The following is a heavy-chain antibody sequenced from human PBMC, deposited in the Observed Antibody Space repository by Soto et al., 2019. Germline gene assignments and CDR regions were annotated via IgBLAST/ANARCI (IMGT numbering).Heavy chain of an antibody. CDR3: ARAEPNLSYYYDSSGFSDAFDI. Sequence: PSETVSLTCTVSGGSISSYYWSWIRQPPGKGLEWIGYIYYSGSTNYNPSLKSRVTISVDTSKNQFSLKLSSVTAADTAVYYCARAEPNLSYYYDSSGFSDAFDIWGQGTMVTVSS. J-gene: IGHJ3*02. D-gene: IGHD3-22*01. CDR1: GGSISSYY. V-gene: IGHV4-59*12. CDR2: IYYSGST.